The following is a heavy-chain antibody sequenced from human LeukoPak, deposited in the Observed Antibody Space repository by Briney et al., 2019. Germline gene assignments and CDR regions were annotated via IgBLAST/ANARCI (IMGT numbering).Heavy chain of an antibody. Sequence: ASVKVSCKASGGTFSSYAINWVRQATGQGLEWMGWMNPNSGNTGYAQKFQGRVTITRNTSISTAYMELSSLRSEDTAVYYCARCERGSVPGIAVAGTIWFDPWGQGTLVTVSS. D-gene: IGHD6-19*01. CDR1: GGTFSSYA. CDR3: ARCERGSVPGIAVAGTIWFDP. CDR2: MNPNSGNT. V-gene: IGHV1-8*03. J-gene: IGHJ5*02.